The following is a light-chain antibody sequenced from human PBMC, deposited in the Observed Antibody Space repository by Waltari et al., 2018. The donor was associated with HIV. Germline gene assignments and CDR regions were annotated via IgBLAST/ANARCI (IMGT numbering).Light chain of an antibody. CDR3: SKWDDSLKDVL. Sequence: QSALTQPPSASGTPGQRVTIPCSGSSSNVGRNAVYWYQKFPGSAPQLVIYRDNQRPPGVSDRFSGSKSGAAASLAISGLRSEDEADFYCSKWDDSLKDVLFGGGTKLTVL. V-gene: IGLV1-47*01. J-gene: IGLJ2*01. CDR1: SSNVGRNA. CDR2: RDN.